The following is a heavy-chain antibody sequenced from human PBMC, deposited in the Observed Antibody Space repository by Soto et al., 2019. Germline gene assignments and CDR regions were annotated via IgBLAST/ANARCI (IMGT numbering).Heavy chain of an antibody. D-gene: IGHD2-15*01. V-gene: IGHV4-59*01. CDR1: GGSISSYY. J-gene: IGHJ5*02. CDR3: ARSNKPSNCSGGSCYLGKRLYNWFDP. Sequence: PSETLSLTCTVSGGSISSYYCSWIRQPPGKGLEWIGYIYYSGSTNYNPSLKSRVTISVDTSKNQFSLKLSSVTAADTAVYYCARSNKPSNCSGGSCYLGKRLYNWFDPWGQGTLVTVSS. CDR2: IYYSGST.